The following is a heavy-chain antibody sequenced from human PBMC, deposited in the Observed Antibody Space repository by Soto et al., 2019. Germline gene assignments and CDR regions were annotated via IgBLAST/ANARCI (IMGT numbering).Heavy chain of an antibody. CDR2: ISGSGGST. Sequence: EVQLLESGGGLVQPGGSLRLSCAASGFSFSSYAVSWVRQAPGKGLEWVSAISGSGGSTYYADSVKGRFTISRENSKNTLYLQMNSLRAEDTAVYYCATYRSGLDYWGQGTLVTVSS. V-gene: IGHV3-23*01. J-gene: IGHJ4*02. CDR1: GFSFSSYA. D-gene: IGHD3-16*01. CDR3: ATYRSGLDY.